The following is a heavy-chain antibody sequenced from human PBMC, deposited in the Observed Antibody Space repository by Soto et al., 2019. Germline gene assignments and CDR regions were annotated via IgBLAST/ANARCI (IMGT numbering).Heavy chain of an antibody. CDR1: GGTFSSYA. CDR2: IIPIFGTA. V-gene: IGHV1-69*13. Sequence: GASVKVSCKASGGTFSSYAISWVRQAPGQGLEWMGGIIPIFGTANYAQKFQGRVTITADESTSTAYMELSSLRSEDTAVYYCARASRETGIAVAGTFDYWGQGTLVTVSS. CDR3: ARASRETGIAVAGTFDY. J-gene: IGHJ4*02. D-gene: IGHD6-19*01.